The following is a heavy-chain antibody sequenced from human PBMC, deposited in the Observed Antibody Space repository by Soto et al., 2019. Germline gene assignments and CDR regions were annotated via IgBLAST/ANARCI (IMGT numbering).Heavy chain of an antibody. V-gene: IGHV4-59*01. CDR1: GGSISRYY. CDR3: ARDKRRGMATLLGAFDI. D-gene: IGHD5-12*01. J-gene: IGHJ3*02. CDR2: IYYSGST. Sequence: SNALSLTRTVSGGSISRYYWSWIRQPPGKGLEWIGYIYYSGSTNYNPSLKSRVTISVDTSKNQFSLKLSSVTAADTAVYYCARDKRRGMATLLGAFDIWGQGTMVTVSS.